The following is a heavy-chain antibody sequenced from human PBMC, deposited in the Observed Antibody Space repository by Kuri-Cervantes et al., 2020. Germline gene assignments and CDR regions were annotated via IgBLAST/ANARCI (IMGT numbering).Heavy chain of an antibody. Sequence: SETLSLTCAVSGGSITSDNWWSWIRQPPGKGLEWVGEVYHRGNTNSNPSLTSRVTVSVDKSKNQFSLKLNFVTAADTAVYYCAREMTFGEPPDYWGQGTLVTVSS. D-gene: IGHD3-16*01. V-gene: IGHV4-4*02. J-gene: IGHJ4*02. CDR3: AREMTFGEPPDY. CDR2: VYHRGNT. CDR1: GGSITSDNW.